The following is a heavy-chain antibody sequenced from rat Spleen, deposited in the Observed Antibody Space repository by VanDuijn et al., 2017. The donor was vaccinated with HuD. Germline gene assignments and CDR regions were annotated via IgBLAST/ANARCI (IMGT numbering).Heavy chain of an antibody. CDR2: ISYDGSST. Sequence: EVQLVESGGGLMQPGRSLKLSCAASGLTFSDYGMAWIRQAPTKGLEWVATISYDGSSTYYRDSVKGRFTIARDNAKSTLYLQMDSLRSEDTATYYCAREADIPFHYFDYWGRGVMVTVSS. CDR3: AREADIPFHYFDY. J-gene: IGHJ2*01. D-gene: IGHD2-3*01. V-gene: IGHV5-29*01. CDR1: GLTFSDYG.